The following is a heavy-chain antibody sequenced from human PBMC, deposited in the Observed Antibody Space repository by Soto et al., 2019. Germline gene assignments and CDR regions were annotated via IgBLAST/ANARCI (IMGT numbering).Heavy chain of an antibody. Sequence: QVQLQESGPGLVKPSETLSLTCTVGSISTYYWNWIRQPPGKGLEWIGYIYYMGRTNYNPSLKSGVTMQRDTPKTRFALKLSFVTAADRAGYYCARDPVGVTHFDSGGQGALVPLS. CDR3: ARDPVGVTHFDS. J-gene: IGHJ4*02. CDR1: SISTYY. D-gene: IGHD1-26*01. V-gene: IGHV4-59*01. CDR2: IYYMGRT.